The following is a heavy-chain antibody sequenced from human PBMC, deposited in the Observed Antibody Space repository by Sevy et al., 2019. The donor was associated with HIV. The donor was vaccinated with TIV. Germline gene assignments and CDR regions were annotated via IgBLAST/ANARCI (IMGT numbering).Heavy chain of an antibody. CDR2: LYARGNT. CDR3: AREGAAFGRLPDF. Sequence: SETLSLTCTVSGDSMNSYYWSWIRQPAGKGLEWLGRLYARGNTDYNPYLKSRVTMSIDTSKNQFFLKLNSVTAADTAVYFCAREGAAFGRLPDFWGQGTLVTVSS. V-gene: IGHV4-4*07. D-gene: IGHD3-10*01. CDR1: GDSMNSYY. J-gene: IGHJ4*02.